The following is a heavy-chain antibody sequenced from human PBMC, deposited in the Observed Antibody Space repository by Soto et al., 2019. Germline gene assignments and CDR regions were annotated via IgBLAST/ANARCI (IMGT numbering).Heavy chain of an antibody. D-gene: IGHD6-13*01. CDR3: VKQHNRNNYYGMDV. V-gene: IGHV3-30*18. Sequence: GGSLRLSCAASGFTFSSYGMHWVRQAPGKGLEWVAVISYDGSNKYYADSVKGRFTISRDNSKDTLYLQMNSLRAEDTAVYYCVKQHNRNNYYGMDVWGQGTTVTVSS. J-gene: IGHJ6*02. CDR2: ISYDGSNK. CDR1: GFTFSSYG.